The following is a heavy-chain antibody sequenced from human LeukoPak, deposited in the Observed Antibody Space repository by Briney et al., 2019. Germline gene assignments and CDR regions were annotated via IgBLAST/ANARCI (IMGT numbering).Heavy chain of an antibody. CDR3: AADHYDFWSGYLYGMDV. CDR1: GYTFKNFA. D-gene: IGHD3-3*01. Sequence: ASVKVSCKASGYTFKNFAIHWVRQAPGQRLEWMGWINTGNGNTKYSQKFQGRVTITKDTSASTAYMELSSLRSEDTAVYYCAADHYDFWSGYLYGMDVWGQGTTVTVSS. J-gene: IGHJ6*02. V-gene: IGHV1-3*04. CDR2: INTGNGNT.